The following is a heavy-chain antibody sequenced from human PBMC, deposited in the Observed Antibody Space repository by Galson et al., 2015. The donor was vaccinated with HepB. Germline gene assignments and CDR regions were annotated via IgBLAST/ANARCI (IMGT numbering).Heavy chain of an antibody. J-gene: IGHJ2*01. CDR2: IIPIFGTA. V-gene: IGHV1-69*13. CDR1: GGTFSSYA. Sequence: SVKVSCKASGGTFSSYAISWVRQAPGQGLEWMGGIIPIFGTASYAQKFQGRVTITADESTSTAYMELSSLRSEDTAVYYCARDYDSSGYYWYFDLWGRGTLVTVSS. D-gene: IGHD3-22*01. CDR3: ARDYDSSGYYWYFDL.